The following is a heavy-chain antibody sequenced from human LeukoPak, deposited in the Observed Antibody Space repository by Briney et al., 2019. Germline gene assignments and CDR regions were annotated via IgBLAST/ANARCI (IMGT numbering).Heavy chain of an antibody. CDR2: IYYSGST. D-gene: IGHD4-17*01. CDR3: ARYVVGYGDYVEAFDI. Sequence: PSETLSLTCTVSGGPISSYYWSWIRQPPGKGLEWIGYIYYSGSTNYNPSLKSRVTISVDTSKNQFSLKLSSVTAADTAVYYCARYVVGYGDYVEAFDIWGQGTMVTVSS. J-gene: IGHJ3*02. CDR1: GGPISSYY. V-gene: IGHV4-59*08.